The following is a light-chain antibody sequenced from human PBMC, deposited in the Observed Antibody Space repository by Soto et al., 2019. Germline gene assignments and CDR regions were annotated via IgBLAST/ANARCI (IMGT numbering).Light chain of an antibody. Sequence: DIQMTQSPSTLSASVGDRVTITCRASQSISSWLAWYQQKPGKAPKLLTYDASSLESGVPSRFRGSGSGPAFTLTISSLQPDDFATYYCQQYNSYSQTFGHGTKVEIK. V-gene: IGKV1-5*01. J-gene: IGKJ1*01. CDR2: DAS. CDR1: QSISSW. CDR3: QQYNSYSQT.